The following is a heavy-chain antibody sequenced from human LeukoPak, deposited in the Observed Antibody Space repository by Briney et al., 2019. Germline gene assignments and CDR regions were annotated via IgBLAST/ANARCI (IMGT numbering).Heavy chain of an antibody. D-gene: IGHD6-13*01. V-gene: IGHV1-18*01. J-gene: IGHJ4*02. CDR1: GYTFTSYG. Sequence: GASVKVSCKASGYTFTSYGISWVRQAPGQGLEWMGWISAYNGNTNYAQKLQGRVTMTTDTSTSTAYMELRSLRSDDTAVYYCARDRHLAAAGLETLFDYWGQGTLVTVSS. CDR3: ARDRHLAAAGLETLFDY. CDR2: ISAYNGNT.